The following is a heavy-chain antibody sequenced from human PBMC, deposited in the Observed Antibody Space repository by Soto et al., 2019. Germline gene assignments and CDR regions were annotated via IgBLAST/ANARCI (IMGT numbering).Heavy chain of an antibody. J-gene: IGHJ6*02. CDR3: ARADRLTGTTLGYYYYGMDV. D-gene: IGHD1-7*01. CDR1: GFTFSSYE. V-gene: IGHV3-48*03. Sequence: GGSLRLYCAASGFTFSSYEMNWVRQAPGKGLEWVSYISSSGSTIYYADSVKGRFTISRDNAKNSLYLQMNSLRAEDTAVYYCARADRLTGTTLGYYYYGMDVWGQGTTVTVYS. CDR2: ISSSGSTI.